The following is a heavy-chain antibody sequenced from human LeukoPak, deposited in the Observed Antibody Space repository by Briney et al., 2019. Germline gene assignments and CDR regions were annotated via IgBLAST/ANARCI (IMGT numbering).Heavy chain of an antibody. CDR1: GGSISSGSYY. J-gene: IGHJ4*02. CDR2: IYYSGST. D-gene: IGHD3-3*01. Sequence: KSSETLSLTCTVSGGSISSGSYYWSWIRQPPGKGLEWIGYIYYSGSTNYNPSLKSRVTISVDTSKNQFSLKLSSVTAADTAVYYCARGGSITIFGYFDYWGQGTLVTVSS. V-gene: IGHV4-61*01. CDR3: ARGGSITIFGYFDY.